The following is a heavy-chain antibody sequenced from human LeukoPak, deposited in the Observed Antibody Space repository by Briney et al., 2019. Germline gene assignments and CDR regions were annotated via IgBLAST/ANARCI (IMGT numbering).Heavy chain of an antibody. J-gene: IGHJ4*02. CDR3: AKDLGSYYYGPGSYLFDF. Sequence: GGSLRLSCAASGFIFSHFAISWVRQAPGKGLEWVSSIDGNAGSTYYADSVKGRFTISRDNSDNTLYLQMNGLRPEDTAMYFCAKDLGSYYYGPGSYLFDFWGQGILVTVSS. D-gene: IGHD3-10*01. V-gene: IGHV3-23*01. CDR2: IDGNAGST. CDR1: GFIFSHFA.